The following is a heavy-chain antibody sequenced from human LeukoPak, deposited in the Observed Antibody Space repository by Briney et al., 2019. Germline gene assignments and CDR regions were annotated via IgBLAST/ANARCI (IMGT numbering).Heavy chain of an antibody. CDR1: GFTFSNYW. Sequence: PGGSLRLSCEGSGFTFSNYWMGWVRQAPGKGLEWVGRIKSKTDGGTTDYAAPVKGRFTISRDDSKNTLYLQMNSLKTEDTAVYYCTTSNWIVGSTDAFDIWGQGTMVTVSS. J-gene: IGHJ3*02. V-gene: IGHV3-15*01. CDR3: TTSNWIVGSTDAFDI. CDR2: IKSKTDGGTT. D-gene: IGHD2-15*01.